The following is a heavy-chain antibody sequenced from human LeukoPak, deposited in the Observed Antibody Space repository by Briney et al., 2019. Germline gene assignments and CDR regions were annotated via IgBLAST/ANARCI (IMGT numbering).Heavy chain of an antibody. V-gene: IGHV4-59*08. Sequence: SETLSLTCTVSGGSISSYYWSWIRQPPGKGLEWIGYIYYSGSTNYNPSLKSRVTISVDTSKNQFSLKLSSVTAADTAVYYCARSLGGYYGSGSYYDDAFDIWGQGTMVTVSS. CDR2: IYYSGST. CDR1: GGSISSYY. J-gene: IGHJ3*02. CDR3: ARSLGGYYGSGSYYDDAFDI. D-gene: IGHD3-10*01.